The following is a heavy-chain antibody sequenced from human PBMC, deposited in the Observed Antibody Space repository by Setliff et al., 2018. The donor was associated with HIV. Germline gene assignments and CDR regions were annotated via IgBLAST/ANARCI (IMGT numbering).Heavy chain of an antibody. J-gene: IGHJ4*02. CDR3: ARAYYDSVWGSHRYRFYYFDY. CDR1: GYTFSSYA. V-gene: IGHV1-18*01. CDR2: INLYKDDT. Sequence: ASVKVSCKASGYTFSSYAITWVRQAPGQGLEWMGSINLYKDDTHYAQKFQDRVAMTADTSTNTVYMELRSLRSDDTAVYHCARAYYDSVWGSHRYRFYYFDYWGQGSLVTVSS. D-gene: IGHD3-16*02.